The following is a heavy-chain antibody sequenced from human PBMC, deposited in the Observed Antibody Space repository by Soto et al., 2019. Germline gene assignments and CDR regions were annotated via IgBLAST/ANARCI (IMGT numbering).Heavy chain of an antibody. J-gene: IGHJ4*02. CDR2: VNPSGGHT. CDR1: GDTFTDYY. V-gene: IGHV1-46*01. CDR3: ARGGHVVVVTAALDY. Sequence: QVQLMQSGAEVKKPGASVKVSCKASGDTFTDYYIHWVRQAPGQGLEWMGTVNPSGGHTTYAQHFLGRVTMTRDTSTSPPYMELTSLRSEDTAVYYCARGGHVVVVTAALDYWGQGTLVTVSS. D-gene: IGHD2-21*02.